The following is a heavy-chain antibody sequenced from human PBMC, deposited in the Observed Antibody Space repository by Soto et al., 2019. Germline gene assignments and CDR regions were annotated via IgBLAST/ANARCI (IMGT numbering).Heavy chain of an antibody. Sequence: QVQLVQSGAEVKKPGSSVKVSCKASGGTFSSYAISWVRQAPGQGLEWMGGIIPIFGTANYAQKFQGRVTITADESTSTAYMELRSLRSEYTAVYYCARVVSTLMIVVTNYGMDVWGQGPTVTVSS. CDR2: IIPIFGTA. D-gene: IGHD3-22*01. J-gene: IGHJ6*02. CDR1: GGTFSSYA. V-gene: IGHV1-69*01. CDR3: ARVVSTLMIVVTNYGMDV.